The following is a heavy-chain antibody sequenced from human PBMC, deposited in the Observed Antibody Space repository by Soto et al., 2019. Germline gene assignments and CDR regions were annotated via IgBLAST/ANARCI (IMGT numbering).Heavy chain of an antibody. CDR2: ISYDGSNK. Sequence: TGGSLRLSCAGSGFNFNNAWMSWVRQAPGKGLEWVAVISYDGSNKYYADSVKGRFTISRDNSKNTLYLQMNSLRAEDTAVYYCASPILTGYYNGVDYWGQGTLVTVSS. D-gene: IGHD3-9*01. CDR3: ASPILTGYYNGVDY. V-gene: IGHV3-30-3*01. J-gene: IGHJ4*02. CDR1: GFNFNNAW.